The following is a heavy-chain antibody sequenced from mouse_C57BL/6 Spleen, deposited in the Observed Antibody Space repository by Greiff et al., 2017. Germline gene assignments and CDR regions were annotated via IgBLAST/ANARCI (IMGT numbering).Heavy chain of an antibody. CDR2: IHPNSGST. CDR3: ARGGSTSDYYAMDY. CDR1: GYTFTSYW. J-gene: IGHJ4*01. V-gene: IGHV1-64*01. D-gene: IGHD1-1*01. Sequence: VQLQQPGAELVKPGASVKLSCKASGYTFTSYWMHWVKQRPGQGLEWIGMIHPNSGSTNYNEKFKSKATLTVDKSSSTAYMQLSSLTSEDSAVYYCARGGSTSDYYAMDYWGQGTSVTVAS.